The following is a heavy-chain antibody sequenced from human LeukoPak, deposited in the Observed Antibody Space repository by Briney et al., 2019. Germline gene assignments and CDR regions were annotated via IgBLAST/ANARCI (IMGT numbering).Heavy chain of an antibody. CDR1: GFTFSSYG. V-gene: IGHV3-30*02. CDR3: AKNEGWELDHDAFDI. D-gene: IGHD1-26*01. J-gene: IGHJ3*02. CDR2: IRCDGSNK. Sequence: PGRSLRLSCAASGFTFSSYGMHWVRQAPGKGLEWVAFIRCDGSNKYYADSVKGRFTISRDNSKNTLYLQMNSLRAEDTAVYYCAKNEGWELDHDAFDIWGQGTMVTVSS.